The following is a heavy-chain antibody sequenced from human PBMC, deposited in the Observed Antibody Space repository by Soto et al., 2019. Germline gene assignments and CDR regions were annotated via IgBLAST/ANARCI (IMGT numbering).Heavy chain of an antibody. D-gene: IGHD6-6*01. CDR2: ISGSGGST. J-gene: IGHJ6*02. V-gene: IGHV3-23*01. CDR3: AKVQQHVYYYGMDV. CDR1: GFTFSSYA. Sequence: HPGGSLRLSCAASGFTFSSYAMSWVRQAPGKGLEWVSAISGSGGSTYYADSVKGRFTISRDNSKNTLYLQMNSLRAEDTAVYYCAKVQQHVYYYGMDVWGQGTTVTVSS.